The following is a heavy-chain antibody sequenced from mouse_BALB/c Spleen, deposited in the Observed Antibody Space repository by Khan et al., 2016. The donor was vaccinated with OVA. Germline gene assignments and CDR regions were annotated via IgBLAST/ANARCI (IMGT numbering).Heavy chain of an antibody. CDR1: GFTFSNFG. CDR2: ISSGSANI. D-gene: IGHD2-4*01. CDR3: ARSLITTWYFDV. J-gene: IGHJ1*01. Sequence: EVELVESGGGLVQPGGSRKLSCAASGFTFSNFGMHWVRQAPEKGLEWVAYISSGSANIYYADTVKGRFTISRDNPTNTLFLQLTRLRSEDTAIYFCARSLITTWYFDVWGAGTTVTVSS. V-gene: IGHV5-17*02.